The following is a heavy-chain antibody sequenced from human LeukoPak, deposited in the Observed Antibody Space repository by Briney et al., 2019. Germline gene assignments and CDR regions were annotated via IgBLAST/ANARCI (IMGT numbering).Heavy chain of an antibody. CDR1: GFTFSDYY. CDR2: ISSSSSYI. D-gene: IGHD2-2*01. CDR3: ARYCTSTSCHPPGHYYGMDV. Sequence: PGGSLRLSCAASGFTFSDYYMSWIRQAPGKGLEWVSSISSSSSYIYYADSVKGRFTISRDNSKNTLYLQMNSLRAEDTALYFCARYCTSTSCHPPGHYYGMDVWGQGTTVTVSS. V-gene: IGHV3-11*03. J-gene: IGHJ6*02.